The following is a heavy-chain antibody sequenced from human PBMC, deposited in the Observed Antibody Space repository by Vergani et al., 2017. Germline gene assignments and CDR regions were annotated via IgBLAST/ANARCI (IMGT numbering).Heavy chain of an antibody. J-gene: IGHJ5*02. CDR1: GYSFTSYW. Sequence: EVQLVQSGAEVKKPGESLKISCKGSGYSFTSYWIGWVRQLPGKGLDWMGIIYPGDSDTRYSPAFQGQVTISADKSISTAYLQWSSLKASDTAMYYCARVYYYGSGRAKGDWFDPWGQGTLVTVSS. D-gene: IGHD3-10*01. CDR2: IYPGDSDT. V-gene: IGHV5-51*01. CDR3: ARVYYYGSGRAKGDWFDP.